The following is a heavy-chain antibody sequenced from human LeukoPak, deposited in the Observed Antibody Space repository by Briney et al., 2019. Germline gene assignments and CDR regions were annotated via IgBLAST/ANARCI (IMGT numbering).Heavy chain of an antibody. CDR2: ISSSSSYI. V-gene: IGHV3-21*01. CDR1: GFTFSSYS. J-gene: IGHJ4*02. Sequence: GGSLRLSCAASGFTFSSYSMNWVRQAPGKGLEWVSSISSSSSYIYYADSVKGRFTISRDNAKNSLYLQMNSLRAEDTAVYYCARVSVDTAMVTPSGFDYWGQGTLVTVSS. CDR3: ARVSVDTAMVTPSGFDY. D-gene: IGHD5-18*01.